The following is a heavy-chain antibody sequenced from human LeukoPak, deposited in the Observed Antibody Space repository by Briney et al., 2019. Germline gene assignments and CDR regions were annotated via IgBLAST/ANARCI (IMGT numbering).Heavy chain of an antibody. V-gene: IGHV4-34*01. Sequence: SETLSLTCAGYGGSFSGYYWSWVRQPPGKGQEWVGEINHSGSTNYNPSRKRRVNISVDTSKKQFSLKLSSVTAADTAVYYCARGRITMIVVVTWHNWFDPWGQGTLVTVSS. CDR1: GGSFSGYY. J-gene: IGHJ5*02. D-gene: IGHD3-22*01. CDR3: ARGRITMIVVVTWHNWFDP. CDR2: INHSGST.